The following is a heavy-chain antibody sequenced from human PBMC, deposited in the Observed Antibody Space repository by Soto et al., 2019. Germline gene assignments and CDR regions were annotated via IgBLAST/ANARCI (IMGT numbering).Heavy chain of an antibody. CDR2: ISAGGGGNT. CDR1: GFSFSSSA. Sequence: EVQLWESGGGLVQPGGSLRLSCTVSGFSFSSSAMSWVRQAPGKGLEWVSGISAGGGGNTYYADSVKGRFTISRDNSTLYLQMNSLRAEDTAIYHCAKEMSTASWGQGTLVTVSS. D-gene: IGHD2-21*02. J-gene: IGHJ5*02. V-gene: IGHV3-23*01. CDR3: AKEMSTAS.